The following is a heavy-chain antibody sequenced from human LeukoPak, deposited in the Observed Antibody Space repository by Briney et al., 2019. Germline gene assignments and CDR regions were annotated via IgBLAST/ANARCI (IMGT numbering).Heavy chain of an antibody. J-gene: IGHJ6*02. CDR2: IRGDGGTI. Sequence: GGSLRLSCAASGFTLRPYAMHWVSQAPGKGLEYVASIRGDGGTISYPDSVKGRFAISRDNSKNTVYLQMGRLRTEDMGVYYCARMATGAAGGALDVWGQGTTVIVS. V-gene: IGHV3-64*02. D-gene: IGHD1-1*01. CDR3: ARMATGAAGGALDV. CDR1: GFTLRPYA.